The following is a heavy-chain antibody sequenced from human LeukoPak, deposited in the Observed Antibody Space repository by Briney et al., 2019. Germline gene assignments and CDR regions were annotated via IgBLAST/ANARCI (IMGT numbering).Heavy chain of an antibody. Sequence: GGSLRLSCAASGFIFSSYEMNWVRQAPGKGLEWVSYISTTGTTIYYSDSVKGRFTISRDNAKNSLYLQMNSLRAEDTAVYYCAREVYDSSGFLVDYWGQGTLVTVSS. D-gene: IGHD3-22*01. J-gene: IGHJ4*02. CDR2: ISTTGTTI. CDR3: AREVYDSSGFLVDY. CDR1: GFIFSSYE. V-gene: IGHV3-48*03.